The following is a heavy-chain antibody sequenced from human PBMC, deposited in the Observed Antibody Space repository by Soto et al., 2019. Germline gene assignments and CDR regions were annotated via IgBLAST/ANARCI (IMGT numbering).Heavy chain of an antibody. CDR1: GFTFSSYA. Sequence: SLRLSCAASGFTFSSYAMHWVRQAPGKGLEWVAVISYDGSNKYYADSVKGRFTISRDNSKNTLYLQMNSLRAEDTAVYYCARDSTYYDILTGPDYWGQGTLVTVSS. V-gene: IGHV3-30-3*01. CDR3: ARDSTYYDILTGPDY. CDR2: ISYDGSNK. J-gene: IGHJ4*02. D-gene: IGHD3-9*01.